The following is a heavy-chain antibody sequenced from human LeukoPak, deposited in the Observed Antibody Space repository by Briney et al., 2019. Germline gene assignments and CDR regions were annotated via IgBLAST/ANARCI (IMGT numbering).Heavy chain of an antibody. CDR2: MSPNSGNT. Sequence: ASVKVSCKASGYTFTSYDINWVRQATGQGLEWMGWMSPNSGNTGYAQKFQGRVTMTRNTSISTAYMELSSLRSEDTAVYYCARGPYYGSGSYRVDAFDIWGQGTMVTVSS. V-gene: IGHV1-8*01. J-gene: IGHJ3*02. D-gene: IGHD3-10*01. CDR3: ARGPYYGSGSYRVDAFDI. CDR1: GYTFTSYD.